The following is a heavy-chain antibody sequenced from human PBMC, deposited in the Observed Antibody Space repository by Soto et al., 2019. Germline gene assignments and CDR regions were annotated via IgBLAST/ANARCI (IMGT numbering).Heavy chain of an antibody. CDR1: GYTFTGYY. CDR3: ARGLNCSGGSCYPKPHDAFDI. J-gene: IGHJ3*02. CDR2: INPNSGGT. V-gene: IGHV1-2*04. Sequence: ASVKVSCKASGYTFTGYYMHWVRQAPGQGLEWMGWINPNSGGTNYAQKFQGWVTMTRDTSISTAYMELSRLRSDDTAVYYCARGLNCSGGSCYPKPHDAFDIWGQGTMVTVSS. D-gene: IGHD2-15*01.